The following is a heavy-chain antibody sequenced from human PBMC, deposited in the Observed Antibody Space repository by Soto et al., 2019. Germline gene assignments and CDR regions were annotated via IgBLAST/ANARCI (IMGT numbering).Heavy chain of an antibody. Sequence: SETLSLTCTVSDGSISNFYWSWIRQPPGKGLEWIGYISSSGNTNYNPSLKSRVSISVDTSKNQFSLHLTSVTAADTAVYYCARAPMVLTRSYFDSWGQGTPVTVSS. CDR3: ARAPMVLTRSYFDS. D-gene: IGHD3-22*01. CDR2: ISSSGNT. CDR1: DGSISNFY. J-gene: IGHJ4*02. V-gene: IGHV4-59*01.